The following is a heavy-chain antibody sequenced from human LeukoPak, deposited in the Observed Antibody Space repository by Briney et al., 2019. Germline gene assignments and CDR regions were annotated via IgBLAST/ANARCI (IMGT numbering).Heavy chain of an antibody. CDR3: ARDTARDYDYVWGSYRDHNFDY. CDR2: IYYSGST. Sequence: SETLSLTCTASGSSISSSSYYWGWIRQPPGKGLEWIGSIYYSGSTYYNPSLKSRVTISVDTSKNQFSLKLSSVTAADTAVYYCARDTARDYDYVWGSYRDHNFDYWGQGTLVTVSS. CDR1: GSSISSSSYY. D-gene: IGHD3-16*02. J-gene: IGHJ4*02. V-gene: IGHV4-39*07.